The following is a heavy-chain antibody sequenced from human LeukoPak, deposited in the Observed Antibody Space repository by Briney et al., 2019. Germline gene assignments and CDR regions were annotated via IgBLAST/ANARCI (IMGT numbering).Heavy chain of an antibody. Sequence: ASVKVSCKASVYTFTSYGISWVRRAPGQGLEWMGWISAYNGNTHYAQKLQGRVTMTTDTSTSTVYMELRSLRSDDTAVYYCARGSPPRRNYDSRGYYSYYFDYWGQGTLVTVSS. CDR1: VYTFTSYG. CDR3: ARGSPPRRNYDSRGYYSYYFDY. V-gene: IGHV1-18*01. D-gene: IGHD3-22*01. CDR2: ISAYNGNT. J-gene: IGHJ4*02.